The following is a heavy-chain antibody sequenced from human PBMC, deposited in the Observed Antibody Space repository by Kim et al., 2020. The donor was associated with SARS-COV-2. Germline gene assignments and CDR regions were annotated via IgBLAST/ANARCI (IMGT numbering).Heavy chain of an antibody. CDR1: GYTFTSYG. CDR3: ARRTGWY. D-gene: IGHD6-19*01. Sequence: ASVKVSCKASGYTFTSYGIHWVRQAPGQGLEWMGIINPNGVGTNYAQKFRGRLTMTSDTSTSTVSLELSSLTSEDTAIYYCARRTGWYWGQGSQVTVSS. CDR2: INPNGVGT. V-gene: IGHV1-46*01. J-gene: IGHJ4*02.